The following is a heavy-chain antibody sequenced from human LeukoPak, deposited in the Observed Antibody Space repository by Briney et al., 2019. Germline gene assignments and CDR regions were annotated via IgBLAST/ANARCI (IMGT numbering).Heavy chain of an antibody. CDR2: IYYSGST. Sequence: GSLRLSCAASGFTFSSYSMNWVRQAPGKGLEWIGSIYYSGSTYYNPSLKSRVTISVDTSKNQFSLKLSSVTAADTAVYYCASRGLELRSWFDPWGQGTPVTVSS. CDR1: GFTFSSYSMN. J-gene: IGHJ5*02. CDR3: ASRGLELRSWFDP. V-gene: IGHV4-59*05. D-gene: IGHD1-7*01.